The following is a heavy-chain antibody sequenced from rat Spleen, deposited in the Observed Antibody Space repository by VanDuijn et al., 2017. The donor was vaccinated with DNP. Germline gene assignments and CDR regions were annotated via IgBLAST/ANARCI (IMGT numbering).Heavy chain of an antibody. D-gene: IGHD1-1*01. CDR3: AGWGTTVVTGDY. CDR1: GYSITSNY. Sequence: EVQLQESGPGLVKPSQSLSLTCSVTGYSITSNYWGWIRKFPGNKMEWMGYISYSGSTSYNPSLKSRISITRDTSKNQFFLQLNSVTTEDTATYYCAGWGTTVVTGDYWGQGVMVTVSS. CDR2: ISYSGST. J-gene: IGHJ2*01. V-gene: IGHV3-1*01.